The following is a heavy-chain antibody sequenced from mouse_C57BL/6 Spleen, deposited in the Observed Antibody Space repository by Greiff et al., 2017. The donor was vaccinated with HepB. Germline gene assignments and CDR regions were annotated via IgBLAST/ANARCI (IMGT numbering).Heavy chain of an antibody. Sequence: QVQLKESGAELVRPGSSVKLSCKASGYTFTSYWMHWVKQRPIQGLEWIGNIDPSDSETHYNQKFKDKATLTVDKSSSTAYMQLSSLTSEDSAVYYCARWEGRRGYAMDYWGQGTSVTVSS. CDR1: GYTFTSYW. J-gene: IGHJ4*01. CDR2: IDPSDSET. D-gene: IGHD4-1*01. V-gene: IGHV1-52*01. CDR3: ARWEGRRGYAMDY.